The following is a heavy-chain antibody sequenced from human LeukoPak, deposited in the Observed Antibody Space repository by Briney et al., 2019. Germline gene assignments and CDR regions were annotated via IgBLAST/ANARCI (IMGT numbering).Heavy chain of an antibody. CDR2: ISWNSGSI. CDR1: GFTFSSYA. V-gene: IGHV3-9*01. J-gene: IGHJ4*02. D-gene: IGHD3-22*01. Sequence: GGSLRLSCAASGFTFSSYAMHWVRQAPGKGLEWVSGISWNSGSIGYADSVKGRFTISRDNAKNSLYLQMNSLRAEDTALYYCAKYGHRDYYDSSGFSPYYFDYWGQGTLVTVSS. CDR3: AKYGHRDYYDSSGFSPYYFDY.